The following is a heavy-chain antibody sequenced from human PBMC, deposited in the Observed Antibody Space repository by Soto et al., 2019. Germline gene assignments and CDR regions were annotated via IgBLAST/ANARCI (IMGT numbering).Heavy chain of an antibody. Sequence: NPSETLSLTCAVSGGSISSSNWWSWVRQPPGKGLEWIGEIYHSGSTNYNPSLKSRVTISVDKSKNQFSLKLSSVTAADTAVYYCARDLPVGYYYGMDVWGQGTTVTVSS. CDR3: ARDLPVGYYYGMDV. CDR1: GGSISSSNW. CDR2: IYHSGST. V-gene: IGHV4-4*02. J-gene: IGHJ6*02.